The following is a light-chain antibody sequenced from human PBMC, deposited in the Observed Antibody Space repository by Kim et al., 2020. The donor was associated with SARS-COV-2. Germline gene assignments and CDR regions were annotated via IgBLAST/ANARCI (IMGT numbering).Light chain of an antibody. V-gene: IGKV1-17*01. CDR2: AAS. J-gene: IGKJ5*01. Sequence: IQVTQAPSSLSASVGDRVIITCRASQDIRNDLGWYQQNPGKAPKRLIYAASSLQSGVPSRFSGSGSGTEFTLTISSLQPEDFATYYCLQHNNYPITFGQGTRLEIK. CDR3: LQHNNYPIT. CDR1: QDIRND.